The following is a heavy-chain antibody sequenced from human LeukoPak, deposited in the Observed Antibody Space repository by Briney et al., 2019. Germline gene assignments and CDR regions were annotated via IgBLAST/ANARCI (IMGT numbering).Heavy chain of an antibody. D-gene: IGHD2-15*01. CDR2: IYATGST. Sequence: PSETLSLTCSVSGGSISGNYWSWIRQPAGRGLEWLGRIYATGSTNYNPSLKSRVTMSVDTSKSQFSLNLRTVTAADTAVYYCARSAQGWSGFSWFDPWGQGTLVTVSS. CDR3: ARSAQGWSGFSWFDP. J-gene: IGHJ5*02. CDR1: GGSISGNY. V-gene: IGHV4-4*07.